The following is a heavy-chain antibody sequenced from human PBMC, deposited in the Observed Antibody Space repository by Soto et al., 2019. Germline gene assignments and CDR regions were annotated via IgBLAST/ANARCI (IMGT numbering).Heavy chain of an antibody. D-gene: IGHD3-10*01. CDR3: ARVPRARGVASFDY. Sequence: QVTLKESGPVLVKPTETLTLTCTVSGLSLSNAGMGVSWIRQPPGKALEWLAHIFSNDEKSYSTSLKSRLTISKDTSKSQVVLTMTNMEPVDTATYYCARVPRARGVASFDYWGQGTLVTVSS. V-gene: IGHV2-26*01. J-gene: IGHJ4*02. CDR2: IFSNDEK. CDR1: GLSLSNAGMG.